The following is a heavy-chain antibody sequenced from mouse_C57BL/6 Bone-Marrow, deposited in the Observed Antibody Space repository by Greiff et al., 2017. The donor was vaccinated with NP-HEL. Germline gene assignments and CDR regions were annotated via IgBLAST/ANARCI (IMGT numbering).Heavy chain of an antibody. D-gene: IGHD6-1*01. V-gene: IGHV14-4*01. CDR1: GFNIKDDY. CDR3: TTSKQYYFDY. Sequence: VQLQQSGAELVRPGASVKLSCTASGFNIKDDYMHWVKQRPEQGLEWIGWIDPENGDTEYASKFQGKATITADTSSNTAYLQLSSLTSEDTAVYYCTTSKQYYFDYWGQGTTLTVSS. CDR2: IDPENGDT. J-gene: IGHJ2*01.